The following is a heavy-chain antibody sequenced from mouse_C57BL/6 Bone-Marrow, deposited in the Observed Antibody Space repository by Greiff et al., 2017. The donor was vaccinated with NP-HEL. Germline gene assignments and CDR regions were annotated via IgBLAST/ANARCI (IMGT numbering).Heavy chain of an antibody. CDR3: TLFTTVVARYFDV. J-gene: IGHJ1*03. D-gene: IGHD1-1*01. V-gene: IGHV14-1*01. CDR1: GFNIKDYY. CDR2: IDPEDGDT. Sequence: EVKLVESGAELVRPGASVKLSCTASGFNIKDYYMHWVKQRPEQGLEWIGRIDPEDGDTEYAPKFQGKATMTADTSSNTAYLQLSSLTSEDTAVYYCTLFTTVVARYFDVWGTGTTVTVSS.